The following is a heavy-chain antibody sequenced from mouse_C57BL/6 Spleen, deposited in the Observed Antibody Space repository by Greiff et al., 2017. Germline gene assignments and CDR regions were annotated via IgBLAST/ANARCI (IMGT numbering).Heavy chain of an antibody. D-gene: IGHD3-2*02. CDR1: GYTFTSYW. CDR3: ARWGDSSGPFDY. V-gene: IGHV1-64*01. J-gene: IGHJ2*01. CDR2: IHPNSGST. Sequence: QLQQPGAELVKPGASVKLSCKASGYTFTSYWMHWVKQRPGQGLEWIGMIHPNSGSTNYNEKFKSKATLTVDKSSSTAYMQLSSLTSEDSAVYYCARWGDSSGPFDYWGQGTTLTVSS.